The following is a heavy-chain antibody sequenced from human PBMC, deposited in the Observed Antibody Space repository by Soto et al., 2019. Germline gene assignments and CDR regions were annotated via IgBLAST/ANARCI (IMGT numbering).Heavy chain of an antibody. J-gene: IGHJ6*03. CDR1: GGSISSGGYY. Sequence: QVQLQESGPGLAKPSQTLSLTCTVSGGSISSGGYYWSWIRQHPDKGLEWIGYIYYSGRSYYNPSLKSRVTISVDTSKNQFSLKLSSVTAADTAVYYCARGLTGYEANHYYYYMGVWGKGTTVTVSS. V-gene: IGHV4-31*03. CDR2: IYYSGRS. CDR3: ARGLTGYEANHYYYYMGV. D-gene: IGHD5-12*01.